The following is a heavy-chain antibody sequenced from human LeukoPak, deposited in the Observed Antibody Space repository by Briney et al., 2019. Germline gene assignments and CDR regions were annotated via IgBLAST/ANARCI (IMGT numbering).Heavy chain of an antibody. Sequence: QPGGSLRLSCADSGFTFSRYWMHWVRQAPGKGLVWVSHITTDGSSTSYADSVKGRFTISRDNAKNTLYLQMNSLRDEDTAVYYCARGAVAGANFDYWGPGTLVTVSS. CDR1: GFTFSRYW. CDR3: ARGAVAGANFDY. V-gene: IGHV3-74*01. D-gene: IGHD1-26*01. J-gene: IGHJ4*02. CDR2: ITTDGSST.